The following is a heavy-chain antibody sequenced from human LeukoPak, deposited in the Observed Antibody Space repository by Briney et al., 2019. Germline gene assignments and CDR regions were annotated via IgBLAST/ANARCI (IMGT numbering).Heavy chain of an antibody. Sequence: PSETLSLTCTVSGGSISSYYWSWIRQPPGKGLEWIGYIYYSGSTNYNPSLKSRVTISVVTSKNQFSLQLSSVTAADTAVYYCARVGIISEPTATFYFDYWGQGTLVTVSS. J-gene: IGHJ4*02. CDR1: GGSISSYY. V-gene: IGHV4-59*12. CDR2: IYYSGST. CDR3: ARVGIISEPTATFYFDY. D-gene: IGHD1-1*01.